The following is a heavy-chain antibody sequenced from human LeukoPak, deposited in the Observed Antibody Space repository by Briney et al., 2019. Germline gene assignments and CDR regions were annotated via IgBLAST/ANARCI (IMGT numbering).Heavy chain of an antibody. D-gene: IGHD2-15*01. Sequence: GGSLRLSCAASGFTFSSYSMNWVRQAPGKGLEWVSSISSSSSYIYYADSVKGRFTISRDNAKNSLYLQMSSLRAEDTAVYYCASWGYCSGGSCYDYYYYMDVWGKGTTVTISS. V-gene: IGHV3-21*01. CDR3: ASWGYCSGGSCYDYYYYMDV. J-gene: IGHJ6*03. CDR1: GFTFSSYS. CDR2: ISSSSSYI.